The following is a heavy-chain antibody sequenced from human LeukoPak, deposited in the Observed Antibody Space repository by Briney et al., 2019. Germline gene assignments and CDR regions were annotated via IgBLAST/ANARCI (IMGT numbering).Heavy chain of an antibody. CDR2: INPSGGST. Sequence: ASVKVSCKASGYTFTSYYMHWVRQAPGEGLEWMGIINPSGGSTSYAQKFQGRVTMTRDTSISTAYMELSRLRSDDTAVYYCARVKRGAGRIGNWFDPWGQGTLVTVSS. V-gene: IGHV1-46*01. CDR3: ARVKRGAGRIGNWFDP. CDR1: GYTFTSYY. J-gene: IGHJ5*02. D-gene: IGHD6-19*01.